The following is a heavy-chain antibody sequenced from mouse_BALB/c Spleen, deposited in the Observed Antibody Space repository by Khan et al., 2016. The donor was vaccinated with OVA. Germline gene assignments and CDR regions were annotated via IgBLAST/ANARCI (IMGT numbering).Heavy chain of an antibody. V-gene: IGHV3-2*02. CDR2: ISYSGST. CDR1: GYSITSDYA. D-gene: IGHD1-1*01. CDR3: ASIILYYYGSNFEGYYLDY. J-gene: IGHJ2*01. Sequence: EVKLEESGPGLVKPSQSLSLTCTVTGYSITSDYAWNWIRQFPGNKLEWMGYISYSGSTDYNPSLKSRISITRDTSKNQVFLQLNSVTTEDTATDYGASIILYYYGSNFEGYYLDYWGQGTTLTVSS.